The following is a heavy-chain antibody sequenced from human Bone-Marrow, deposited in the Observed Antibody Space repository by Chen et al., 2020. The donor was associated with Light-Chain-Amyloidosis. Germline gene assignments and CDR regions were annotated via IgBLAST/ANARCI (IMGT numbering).Heavy chain of an antibody. D-gene: IGHD5-12*01. V-gene: IGHV5-51*01. CDR2: IYPDDSDA. Sequence: EVHLKQSGPEVKRPGESLKISGKGSEYTFPNYWIGWVRQMPGKGLEWMGVIYPDDSDARYSPSFEGQVTISADKSITTAYLQWRSLKASDTAMYYCARRRDGYNFDYWGQGTLVTVSS. CDR3: ARRRDGYNFDY. CDR1: EYTFPNYW. J-gene: IGHJ4*02.